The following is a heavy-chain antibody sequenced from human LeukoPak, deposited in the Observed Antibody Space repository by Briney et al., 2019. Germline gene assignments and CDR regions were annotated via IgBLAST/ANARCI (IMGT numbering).Heavy chain of an antibody. V-gene: IGHV4-39*01. CDR2: IYYSGST. Sequence: SQTLSLTCTVSGGSISSSSYYWGWIRQPPGKGLEWIGSIYYSGSTYYNPSLKSRVTISVDTSKNQFSLKLSSVTAADTAMYYCARLKSSSGYFFDYWGQGTLVTVSS. CDR1: GGSISSSSYY. J-gene: IGHJ4*02. CDR3: ARLKSSSGYFFDY. D-gene: IGHD3-22*01.